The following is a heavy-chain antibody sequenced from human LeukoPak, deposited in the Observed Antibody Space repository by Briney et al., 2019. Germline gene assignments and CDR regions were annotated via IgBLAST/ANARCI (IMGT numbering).Heavy chain of an antibody. V-gene: IGHV1-18*01. J-gene: IGHJ2*01. D-gene: IGHD2-21*02. CDR2: ISGYNGNT. CDR1: GYTFISYG. Sequence: GASVKVSCKASGYTFISYGISWVRQAPGQGLEWMGWISGYNGNTNYAQNLQGRVTMTTDTSTSTAYMELRSLRSDDTAVYYCARGLGAVTAQSEQPKPRYFDLWGRGTQVTVSS. CDR3: ARGLGAVTAQSEQPKPRYFDL.